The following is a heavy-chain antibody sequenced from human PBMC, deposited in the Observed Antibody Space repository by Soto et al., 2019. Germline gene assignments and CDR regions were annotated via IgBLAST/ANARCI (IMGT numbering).Heavy chain of an antibody. Sequence: PSQTLSLTCAISGDSVSGNSAAWNWIRQSPPRGLEWLGRTYYRSKWYNDYAVSVKSRITINPDTSKNQFSLQLNSVTPEDTAVYYCARDTEQTYYDFWSGYYTFDYWGQGTLVTVSS. D-gene: IGHD3-3*01. J-gene: IGHJ4*02. CDR1: GDSVSGNSAA. V-gene: IGHV6-1*01. CDR2: TYYRSKWYN. CDR3: ARDTEQTYYDFWSGYYTFDY.